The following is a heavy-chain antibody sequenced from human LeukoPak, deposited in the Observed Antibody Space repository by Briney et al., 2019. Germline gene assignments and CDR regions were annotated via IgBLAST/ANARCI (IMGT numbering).Heavy chain of an antibody. CDR1: GYTFTSYG. CDR2: ISAYNGNT. V-gene: IGHV1-18*04. Sequence: GASVKVSCKASGYTFTSYGISWVRQAPGQGLEWMGWISAYNGNTNYAQKLQGRVTMTTDTSTSTAYMELRSLRSDDTAVYYCAGDRRSSGDSDAFDIWGQGTMVTVSS. CDR3: AGDRRSSGDSDAFDI. D-gene: IGHD6-19*01. J-gene: IGHJ3*02.